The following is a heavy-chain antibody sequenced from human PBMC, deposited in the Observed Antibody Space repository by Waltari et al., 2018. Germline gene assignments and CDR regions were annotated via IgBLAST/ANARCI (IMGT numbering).Heavy chain of an antibody. CDR2: IYYSGST. J-gene: IGHJ4*02. CDR1: GGSISSSSYY. V-gene: IGHV4-39*01. D-gene: IGHD2-2*01. CDR3: ARHWRVGYCSSTSCYGFDY. Sequence: QLQLQESGPGLVKPSATLSLTCTVSGGSISSSSYYWGWIRQPPGKGLEWIGSIYYSGSTYYNPSLKSRVTISVDTSKNQFSLKLSSVTAADTAVYYCARHWRVGYCSSTSCYGFDYWGQGTLVTVSS.